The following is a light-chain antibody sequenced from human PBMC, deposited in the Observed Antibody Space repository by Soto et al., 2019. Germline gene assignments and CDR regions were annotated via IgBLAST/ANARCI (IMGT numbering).Light chain of an antibody. Sequence: EIVLTQSPATLPLSPGERATLSCRASQSVSSYLAWYQQKPGQAPRLLIYDASNRATGIPARFSGSGSGTDFTLTISSLEPEDFAVYYCQQRSNWPPPLTFGGGTKVEIK. CDR3: QQRSNWPPPLT. V-gene: IGKV3-11*01. CDR1: QSVSSY. CDR2: DAS. J-gene: IGKJ4*01.